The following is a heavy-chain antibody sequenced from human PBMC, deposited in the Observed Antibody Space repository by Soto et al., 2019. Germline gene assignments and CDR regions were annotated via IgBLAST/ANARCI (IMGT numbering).Heavy chain of an antibody. D-gene: IGHD3-10*01. CDR3: ARIGIRGSYYFDY. CDR1: GFSLSNARMG. CDR2: IFSNDEK. J-gene: IGHJ4*02. Sequence: SGPTLVNPTETLTLTCTVSGFSLSNARMGVSWIRQPPGKALEWLAHIFSNDEKSYSTSLKSRLTISKDTSKSQVVLTMTNMDPVDTARDYCARIGIRGSYYFDYWGQGTLVTVAS. V-gene: IGHV2-26*01.